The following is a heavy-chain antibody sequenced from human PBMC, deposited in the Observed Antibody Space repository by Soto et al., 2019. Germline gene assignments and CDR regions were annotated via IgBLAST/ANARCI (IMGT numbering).Heavy chain of an antibody. J-gene: IGHJ6*02. CDR2: IIPIFGTA. CDR3: ARDHNDRGYWNDVDYYGMDV. CDR1: GGTFSSYA. Sequence: QVQLVQSGSEVKKPGSSVKVSCKASGGTFSSYAISWVRQAPGQGLEWMGGIIPIFGTANYAQKFQGRVTITADESTSTAYMELSSLRSEDTAVYYCARDHNDRGYWNDVDYYGMDVWGQGTTVTVSS. D-gene: IGHD1-1*01. V-gene: IGHV1-69*01.